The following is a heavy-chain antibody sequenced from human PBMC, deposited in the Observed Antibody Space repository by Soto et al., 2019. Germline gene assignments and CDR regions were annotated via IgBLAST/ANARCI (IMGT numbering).Heavy chain of an antibody. Sequence: EVQLLESGGGLVQPGGSLRLSCAASGFTFSSYAMNWVRQAPGKGLEWVSAISGSGGSIYYADSVKGRFTISRDNSKNMWFLQMNSLRAEDTAVYYCSKTTTARIAVAPRGLFDYWGQGTLVTVSS. V-gene: IGHV3-23*01. CDR3: SKTTTARIAVAPRGLFDY. J-gene: IGHJ4*02. CDR1: GFTFSSYA. D-gene: IGHD6-19*01. CDR2: ISGSGGSI.